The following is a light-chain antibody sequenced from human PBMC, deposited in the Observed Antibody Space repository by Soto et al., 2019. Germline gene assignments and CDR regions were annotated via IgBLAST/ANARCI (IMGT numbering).Light chain of an antibody. V-gene: IGKV3-20*01. CDR2: GAS. CDR3: QQSGSSPRT. J-gene: IGKJ1*01. CDR1: QSVSSSY. Sequence: EIVLTQSPGTLSLSPGERATLSCRASQSVSSSYLAWYQQKPGQAPRLLIYGASSRATGIPDRCSGSGSGTDFTLTISRLAPEDFAVYYCQQSGSSPRTFGQGTKVEIK.